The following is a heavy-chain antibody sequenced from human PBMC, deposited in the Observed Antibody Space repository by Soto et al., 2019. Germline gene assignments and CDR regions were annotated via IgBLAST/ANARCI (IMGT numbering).Heavy chain of an antibody. J-gene: IGHJ6*02. CDR2: ISHGATRK. V-gene: IGHV3-30*18. CDR1: RFTFSDYG. Sequence: GGSLRLSCAASRFTFSDYGMHWVRQAPGKGLEWVAGISHGATRKSYSDSVKGRFIISRDNSKKMLYLQLNSLRREDTAVYYCGKSPDFYYYTLDVWGQGTTVTVSS. CDR3: GKSPDFYYYTLDV.